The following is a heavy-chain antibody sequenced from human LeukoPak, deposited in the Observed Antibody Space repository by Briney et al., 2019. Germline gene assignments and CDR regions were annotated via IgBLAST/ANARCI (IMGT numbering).Heavy chain of an antibody. D-gene: IGHD6-19*01. Sequence: GGSLRLSCAASGFTFSSYSMNWVRQAPGKGLEWVSSISSSSGYIYYADSVKGRFTISRDNAKNSLYLQMNSLRAEDTAVYYCARAEAVPGPGDYWGQGTLVTVSS. J-gene: IGHJ4*02. CDR2: ISSSSGYI. CDR1: GFTFSSYS. CDR3: ARAEAVPGPGDY. V-gene: IGHV3-21*01.